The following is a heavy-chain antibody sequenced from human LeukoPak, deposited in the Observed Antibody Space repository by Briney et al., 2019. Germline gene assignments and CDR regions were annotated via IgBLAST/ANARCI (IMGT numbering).Heavy chain of an antibody. D-gene: IGHD3-16*01. Sequence: ASVKVSCKASGGTFSSDAISWVRQAPGQGLEWMGGIIPIFGTANYAQKFQGRVTITADESTSTAYLELSSLRSEDTAVYYCARDYYDNVWGTYRWFDPWGQGTLVTVSS. CDR1: GGTFSSDA. V-gene: IGHV1-69*13. CDR3: ARDYYDNVWGTYRWFDP. CDR2: IIPIFGTA. J-gene: IGHJ5*02.